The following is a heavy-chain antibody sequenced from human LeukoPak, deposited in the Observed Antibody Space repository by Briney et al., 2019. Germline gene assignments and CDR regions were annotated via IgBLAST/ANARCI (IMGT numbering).Heavy chain of an antibody. Sequence: SETLSLTCAVYGGSFSGYYWSWTRQPPGKGLEWIGEINHSGSTNYNPSLKSRVTISVDTSKNQFSLKLSSVTAADTAVYYCASLLWFGEFSYYYYFDYWGQGTLVTVSS. CDR1: GGSFSGYY. J-gene: IGHJ4*02. V-gene: IGHV4-34*01. CDR3: ASLLWFGEFSYYYYFDY. CDR2: INHSGST. D-gene: IGHD3-10*01.